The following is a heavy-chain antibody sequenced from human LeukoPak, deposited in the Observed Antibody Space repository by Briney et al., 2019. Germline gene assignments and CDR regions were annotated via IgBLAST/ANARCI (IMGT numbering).Heavy chain of an antibody. V-gene: IGHV3-48*03. Sequence: PGGSLRLSCAASGFTFNRYEMNWVRQAPGKGLEWVSYISISSFNRYYADSVKGRFTISRDNAKNSLYLQMNSLRAEDTALYYCATSKGSSHYFDYWSQGTLVTVSS. CDR3: ATSKGSSHYFDY. D-gene: IGHD6-13*01. CDR1: GFTFNRYE. J-gene: IGHJ4*02. CDR2: ISISSFNR.